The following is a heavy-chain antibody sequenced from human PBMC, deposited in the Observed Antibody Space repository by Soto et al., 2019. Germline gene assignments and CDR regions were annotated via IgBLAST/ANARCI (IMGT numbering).Heavy chain of an antibody. J-gene: IGHJ6*03. CDR3: AREERGSPPHYYYYMDV. D-gene: IGHD3-10*01. Sequence: GGSLRLSCAASGFTFSSYGMHWVRQAPGKGLEWVAVIWYDGSNKYYADSVKGRFTISRDNSKNTLYLQMNSLRAEDTAVYYCAREERGSPPHYYYYMDVWGNGTTVTVSS. V-gene: IGHV3-33*01. CDR1: GFTFSSYG. CDR2: IWYDGSNK.